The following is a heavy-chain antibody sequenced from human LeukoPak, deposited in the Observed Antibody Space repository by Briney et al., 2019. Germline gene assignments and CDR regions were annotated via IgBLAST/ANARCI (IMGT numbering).Heavy chain of an antibody. CDR3: ATDQRYAFDY. V-gene: IGHV3-48*02. CDR1: GFSFTDYP. D-gene: IGHD3-9*01. CDR2: IRTTAEGAKYA. J-gene: IGHJ4*02. Sequence: GGSLSLSCATSGFSFTDYPMNWVRQAPGKGLEWISNIRTTAEGAKYAYYADSVKGRVTISRDDGKNTLYLHMNSLRDDDTAVYYCATDQRYAFDYWGQGILVTVSS.